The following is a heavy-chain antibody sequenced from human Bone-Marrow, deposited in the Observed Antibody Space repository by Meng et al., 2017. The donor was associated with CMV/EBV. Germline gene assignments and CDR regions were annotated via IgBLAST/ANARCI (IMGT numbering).Heavy chain of an antibody. Sequence: GESLKISCAASGFTFSSYAMSWVRQAPGKGLEWVSTISGSGVSTYYADSVKGRFTIARDNSKNTLYLQMNSLRAEDTAVFYCAKDEGDWSWYFDLWGHGTLVNVSS. V-gene: IGHV3-23*01. J-gene: IGHJ2*01. CDR2: ISGSGVST. CDR1: GFTFSSYA. CDR3: AKDEGDWSWYFDL. D-gene: IGHD2-21*01.